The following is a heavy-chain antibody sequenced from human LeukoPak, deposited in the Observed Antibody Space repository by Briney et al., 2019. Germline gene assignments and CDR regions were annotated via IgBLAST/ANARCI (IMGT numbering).Heavy chain of an antibody. CDR2: IWYDGSNK. V-gene: IGHV3-33*01. J-gene: IGHJ4*02. Sequence: PGGSLRLSCAASGFTFSSYGMHWVRQAPGKELEWVAVIWYDGSNKYYADSVKGRFTISRDNSKNTLYLQMNSLRAEDTAVYYCAREIPSTVYYDSSGFDYWGQGALVTVSS. CDR1: GFTFSSYG. D-gene: IGHD3-22*01. CDR3: AREIPSTVYYDSSGFDY.